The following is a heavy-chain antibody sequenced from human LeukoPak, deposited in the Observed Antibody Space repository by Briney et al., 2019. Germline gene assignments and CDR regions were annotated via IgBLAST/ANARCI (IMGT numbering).Heavy chain of an antibody. Sequence: PSETLSLTCTVSGGFISSGSYYWSWIRQPAGKGLEWIGRIYTSGSTNYNPSLKSRVTISVDTSKNQFSLKLSSVTAADTAVYYCARRYSSGFTGKLYYYYPMDVWGQGTTVTVSS. J-gene: IGHJ6*02. CDR3: ARRYSSGFTGKLYYYYPMDV. CDR1: GGFISSGSYY. CDR2: IYTSGST. D-gene: IGHD6-19*01. V-gene: IGHV4-61*02.